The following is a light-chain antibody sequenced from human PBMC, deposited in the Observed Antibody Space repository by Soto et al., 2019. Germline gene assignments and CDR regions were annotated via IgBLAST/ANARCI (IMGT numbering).Light chain of an antibody. CDR1: QGVSSY. J-gene: IGKJ2*01. Sequence: EIVLTQSPATLSLSPGERATLSCRASQGVSSYLAWYQQKPGQAPRLLIYDASNRATGIPARFSGSGPGTDFTLTISSLEPEDFAVYFCQQYGSSSYTFGQGTKLEIK. CDR3: QQYGSSSYT. V-gene: IGKV3D-11*01. CDR2: DAS.